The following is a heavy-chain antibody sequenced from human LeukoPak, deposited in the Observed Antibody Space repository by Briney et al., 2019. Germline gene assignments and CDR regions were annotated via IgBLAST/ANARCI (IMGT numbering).Heavy chain of an antibody. Sequence: GRSLRLSCAASGFTLEDYAMHWVRQAAGKGLEGVSGISWNSGNIGYADSVKGRFTISRENAKNSLYLQMNSLSPDDTALYYCAKLGVGYCSGNKCYTGYFDYWGQGTLVTVSS. CDR2: ISWNSGNI. CDR3: AKLGVGYCSGNKCYTGYFDY. J-gene: IGHJ4*02. V-gene: IGHV3-9*01. D-gene: IGHD2-15*01. CDR1: GFTLEDYA.